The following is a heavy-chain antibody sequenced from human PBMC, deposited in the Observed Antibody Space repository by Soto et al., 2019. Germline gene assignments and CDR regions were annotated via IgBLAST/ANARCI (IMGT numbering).Heavy chain of an antibody. CDR2: ISYDGNNK. Sequence: GGSLRLSCAASGFTFSRFSMHWVRQAPGKGLAWVAVISYDGNNKHFAESVRGRFSISRDDSKNTVYLEMNNLRGDDSAVYYCARDHGMFLSYYYYGMDVWGQGTTVTVSS. V-gene: IGHV3-30-3*01. CDR1: GFTFSRFS. D-gene: IGHD3-10*02. J-gene: IGHJ6*02. CDR3: ARDHGMFLSYYYYGMDV.